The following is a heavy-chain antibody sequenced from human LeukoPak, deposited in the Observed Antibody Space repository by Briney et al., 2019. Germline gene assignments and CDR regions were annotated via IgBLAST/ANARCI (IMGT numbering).Heavy chain of an antibody. CDR2: IIPIFGTA. CDR3: ARADKGYCSGGSCSTHLNY. Sequence: ASVKVSCKASGRTFSSYAISWVRQAPGQGLEWMGRIIPIFGTANYAQKFQGRVTITTDESTSTAYMELSSLRSEDTAVYYCARADKGYCSGGSCSTHLNYWGQGTLVTVSS. J-gene: IGHJ4*02. CDR1: GRTFSSYA. V-gene: IGHV1-69*05. D-gene: IGHD2-15*01.